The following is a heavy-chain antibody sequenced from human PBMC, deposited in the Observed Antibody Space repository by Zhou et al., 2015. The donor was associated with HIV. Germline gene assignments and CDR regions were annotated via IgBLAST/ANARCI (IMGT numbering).Heavy chain of an antibody. CDR2: IIPVLNVA. Sequence: QVQLVQSGAEVRKPGSSVKVSCKASGGTYDTYTVTWVRQAPGQGLEWMGRIIPVLNVAKYAQNLQGRLTITADKATATAYMELSGLRSDDTAIYYCVRGSTYDAGSDFWGQGTLVSVSS. CDR3: VRGSTYDAGSDF. CDR1: GGTYDTYT. J-gene: IGHJ4*02. D-gene: IGHD5-24*01. V-gene: IGHV1-69*02.